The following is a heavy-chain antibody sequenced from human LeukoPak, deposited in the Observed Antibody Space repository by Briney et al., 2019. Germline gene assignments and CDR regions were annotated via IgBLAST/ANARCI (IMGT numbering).Heavy chain of an antibody. CDR3: ARARIAAAGYGFDP. J-gene: IGHJ5*02. D-gene: IGHD6-13*01. CDR1: GYTFTGYY. V-gene: IGHV1-2*02. CDR2: INPNSGGT. Sequence: GASVKVSCKASGYTFTGYYMYWVRQAPGQGLEWMGWINPNSGGTNYAQKFQGRVTMTRDTSISTAYMELSRLRSDDTAVYYCARARIAAAGYGFDPWGQGTLVTVSS.